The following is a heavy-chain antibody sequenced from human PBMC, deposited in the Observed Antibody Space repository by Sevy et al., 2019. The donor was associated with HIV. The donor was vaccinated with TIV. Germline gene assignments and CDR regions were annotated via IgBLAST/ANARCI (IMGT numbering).Heavy chain of an antibody. D-gene: IGHD6-19*01. V-gene: IGHV3-33*01. CDR3: AREDIRVAGIGYYFHS. CDR1: GFSFNGYG. J-gene: IGHJ4*02. CDR2: IWYDGTNK. Sequence: GGSLRLSCAASGFSFNGYGMHWVRQAPGKGLEWLAVIWYDGTNKEYADSVKGRFTISRDNSENTLYLQMNSLRAEDTAVYYCAREDIRVAGIGYYFHSWGQGTLVTVSS.